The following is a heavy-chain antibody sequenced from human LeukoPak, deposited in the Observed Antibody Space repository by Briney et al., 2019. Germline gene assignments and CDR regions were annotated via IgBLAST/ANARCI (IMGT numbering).Heavy chain of an antibody. D-gene: IGHD3-22*01. V-gene: IGHV4-38-2*02. CDR1: GYSISSGYH. Sequence: SETLSLTCTVSGYSISSGYHWGWIRQLPGKGLEWIGSIYHSGSTYYNPSLKSRVTISVDTSKNQFSLKLRSVTAADTAVYYCAGVVQSTDSSGFYLPEYFQHWGQGTLVTVSS. CDR2: IYHSGST. J-gene: IGHJ1*01. CDR3: AGVVQSTDSSGFYLPEYFQH.